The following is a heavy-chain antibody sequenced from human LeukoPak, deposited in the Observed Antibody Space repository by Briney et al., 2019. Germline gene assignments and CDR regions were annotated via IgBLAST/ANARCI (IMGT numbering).Heavy chain of an antibody. CDR2: ISGSGDNT. V-gene: IGHV3-23*01. CDR3: AKQTRTTTAPDY. Sequence: PGGSLRLSRAASGFSFSTYAMSWVRQAPGKGLEWVSTISGSGDNTYYADSLKGRFTISRDSSKNTLYLQMNSLRAEDTAVYYCAKQTRTTTAPDYWGQGTLVTVSS. CDR1: GFSFSTYA. J-gene: IGHJ4*02. D-gene: IGHD1-1*01.